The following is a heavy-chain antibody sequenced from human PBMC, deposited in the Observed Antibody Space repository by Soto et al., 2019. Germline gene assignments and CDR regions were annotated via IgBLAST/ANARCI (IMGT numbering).Heavy chain of an antibody. CDR2: IFSNDEK. D-gene: IGHD1-26*01. J-gene: IGHJ4*02. Sequence: QVTLKESGPVLVKPTETLTLTCTVSGFSLSNPRMGVSWIRQPPGKALEWLAHIFSNDEKSYSTSLKSRLTISKDTSKSQVVLTMTNMDPVDTATYYCARHGRGVGARPLDYWGQGTLVTVSS. CDR1: GFSLSNPRMG. V-gene: IGHV2-26*01. CDR3: ARHGRGVGARPLDY.